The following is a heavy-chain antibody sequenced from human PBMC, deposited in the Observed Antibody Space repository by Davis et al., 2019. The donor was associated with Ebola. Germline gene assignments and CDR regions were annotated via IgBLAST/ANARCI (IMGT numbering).Heavy chain of an antibody. CDR3: TSNRYGLVAVGD. V-gene: IGHV3-53*01. CDR1: GGPFSSLY. CDR2: IYSGGST. Sequence: ETLSLTCAVNGGPFSSLYRGWIRQAPGKGLEWVSVIYSGGSTYYADSVKGRFTISRDNSKNTLDLQMNSLKTEDTAVYYCTSNRYGLVAVGDWGQGTLVAVSS. J-gene: IGHJ4*02. D-gene: IGHD5-18*01.